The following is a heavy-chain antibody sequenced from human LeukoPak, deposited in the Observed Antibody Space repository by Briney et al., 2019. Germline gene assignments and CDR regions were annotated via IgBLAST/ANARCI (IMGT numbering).Heavy chain of an antibody. J-gene: IGHJ4*02. CDR3: ARLSHYDSSAPALGYFDY. CDR1: GYSSTSYW. Sequence: GESLKISCKGSGYSSTSYWIGWVRQTPGKGLEWMGIIYPGDSDTRYSPSFQGQVTISADKSISTAYLQWSSLKASDTAMYYCARLSHYDSSAPALGYFDYWGQGTLVTVSS. V-gene: IGHV5-51*01. CDR2: IYPGDSDT. D-gene: IGHD3-22*01.